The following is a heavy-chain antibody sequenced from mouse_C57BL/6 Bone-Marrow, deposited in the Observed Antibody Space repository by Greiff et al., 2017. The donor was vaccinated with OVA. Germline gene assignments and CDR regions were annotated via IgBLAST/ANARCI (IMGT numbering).Heavy chain of an antibody. CDR3: ARQGYGSSWGFAY. Sequence: DVHLVESGGGLVKPGGSLKLSCAASGFTFSDYGMHWVRQAPEKGLEWVAYISSGSSTIYYADTVKGRFTISRDNAKNTLFLQMTSLRSEDTAMYYCARQGYGSSWGFAYWGQGTLVTVSA. D-gene: IGHD1-1*01. CDR1: GFTFSDYG. J-gene: IGHJ3*01. V-gene: IGHV5-17*01. CDR2: ISSGSSTI.